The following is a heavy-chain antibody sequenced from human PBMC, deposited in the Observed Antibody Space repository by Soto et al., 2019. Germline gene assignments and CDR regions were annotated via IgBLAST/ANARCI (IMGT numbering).Heavy chain of an antibody. CDR2: TYSRDSDT. CDR1: GYRFTNFL. CDR3: ARAAYNHNDGDFDV. Sequence: GESLKISCQGSGYRFTNFLIGWVRQMPGKGLEWMGITYSRDSDTRYSPSFQGQVTISVDSSLSTAYLQWSSLKAWDTAIFYCARAAYNHNDGDFDVWGQGTLVTVSS. D-gene: IGHD1-1*01. V-gene: IGHV5-51*01. J-gene: IGHJ4*02.